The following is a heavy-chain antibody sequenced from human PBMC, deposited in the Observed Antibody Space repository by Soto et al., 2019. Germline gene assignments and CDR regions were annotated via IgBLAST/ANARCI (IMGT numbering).Heavy chain of an antibody. V-gene: IGHV5-51*01. D-gene: IGHD6-19*01. CDR1: GYSFTNYW. J-gene: IGHJ4*02. CDR2: VFPGDSET. Sequence: PGESLKISCKGSGYSFTNYWIGWVRQMPGKGLEWMGIVFPGDSETRYSPSFQGQVTISVDKSISTAYLQWSGLKASDTAMYYCARHFGSGWFLNYFDYWGQGTQVTVSS. CDR3: ARHFGSGWFLNYFDY.